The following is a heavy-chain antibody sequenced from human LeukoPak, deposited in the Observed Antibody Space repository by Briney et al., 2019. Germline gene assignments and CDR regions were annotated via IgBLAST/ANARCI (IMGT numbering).Heavy chain of an antibody. CDR2: ISESGGYT. V-gene: IGHV3-23*01. Sequence: GGSLRLSCATSGFSFSSYAMSWVRQAPGKGLEWVSAISESGGYTNYAGSVKGRFTVSRDNSKNTLSLQMNTLRAEDTAVYYCARESSGYLYYFKYWGQGTLVTVSS. J-gene: IGHJ4*02. D-gene: IGHD3-22*01. CDR1: GFSFSSYA. CDR3: ARESSGYLYYFKY.